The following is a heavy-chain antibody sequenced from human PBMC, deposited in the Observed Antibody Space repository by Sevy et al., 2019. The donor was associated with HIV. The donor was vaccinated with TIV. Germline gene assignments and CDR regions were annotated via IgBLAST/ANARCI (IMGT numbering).Heavy chain of an antibody. J-gene: IGHJ6*02. CDR3: ARGLYGMDV. V-gene: IGHV3-11*01. CDR1: GFSFSDYY. CDR2: IGTRGSIR. Sequence: GGSLRLSCAASGFSFSDYYMSWIRQTPERGLEWLSYIGTRGSIRDYADALRGRFTISRDKANSSLYLQMNSLRAEDTAIYYCARGLYGMDVWGQGTTVTVSS.